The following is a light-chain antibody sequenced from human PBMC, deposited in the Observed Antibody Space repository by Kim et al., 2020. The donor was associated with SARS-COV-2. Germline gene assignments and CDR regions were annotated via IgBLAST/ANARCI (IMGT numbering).Light chain of an antibody. V-gene: IGLV1-44*01. Sequence: QSVLTQPPSASGTPGQRVTISCSGSSSNIGSNTVSWYQQLPGTAPKLLIDNNNRRPSGVPDRFSGSKSGTSASLAISGLQSEDEADYYCSVWDDSLNGWVFGGGTQLTVL. CDR3: SVWDDSLNGWV. J-gene: IGLJ3*02. CDR1: SSNIGSNT. CDR2: NNN.